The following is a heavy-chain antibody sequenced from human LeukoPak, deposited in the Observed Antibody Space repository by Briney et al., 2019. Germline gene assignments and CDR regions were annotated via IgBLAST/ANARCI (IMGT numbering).Heavy chain of an antibody. J-gene: IGHJ4*02. CDR1: GGSFSGYY. V-gene: IGHV4-34*01. CDR2: INHSGST. Sequence: RPSETLSLTCAVHGGSFSGYYWNWIRQPPVKGLEWIGEINHSGSTNYNPSLKSRVTISVDTSKNQFSLKLSSVTAADTAVYYCARRYYYESRLDYWGQGTLVTVSS. D-gene: IGHD3-22*01. CDR3: ARRYYYESRLDY.